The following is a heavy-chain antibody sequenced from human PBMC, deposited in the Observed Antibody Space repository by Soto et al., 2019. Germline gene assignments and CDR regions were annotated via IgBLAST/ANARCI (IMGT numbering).Heavy chain of an antibody. J-gene: IGHJ5*02. CDR2: IYYSGST. CDR3: ARAPTP. CDR1: GDTISTGGYT. V-gene: IGHV4-31*11. Sequence: SETLSLTCDVSGDTISTGGYTWAWIRQPPGKALEWIGHIYYSGSTYYNPSLKSRVTISVDTSKNQFSLKLSSVTAADTAVYYCARAPTPWGQGTLVTVSS.